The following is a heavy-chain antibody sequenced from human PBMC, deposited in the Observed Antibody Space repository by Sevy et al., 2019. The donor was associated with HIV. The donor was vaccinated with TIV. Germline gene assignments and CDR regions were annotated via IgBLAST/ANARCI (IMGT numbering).Heavy chain of an antibody. D-gene: IGHD6-6*01. J-gene: IGHJ3*02. CDR1: GFTFSTYW. V-gene: IGHV3-7*01. Sequence: GGSLRLSCAASGFTFSTYWMNWVRQAPGKGLEWVANIKQDGSGKYYVDSVKGRFTISRDNAKNSLFLQMNSLRVEDTAVYYCATDLFSSSPADILDIRGQGTMVTVSS. CDR3: ATDLFSSSPADILDI. CDR2: IKQDGSGK.